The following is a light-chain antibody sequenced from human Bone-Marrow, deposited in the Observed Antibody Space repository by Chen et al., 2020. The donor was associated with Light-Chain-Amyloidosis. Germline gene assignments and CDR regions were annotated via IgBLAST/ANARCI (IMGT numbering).Light chain of an antibody. J-gene: IGKJ4*01. CDR1: QTISSNY. Sequence: EIVLTQSPGTLSLSPGEGANLSCRASQTISSNYLTWYQQKFGQAPRLLLYGSSSRATGIPVRFTGRGSGTDFTLTINRLEPEDFAMDYCQQYGTSPLTFVGGTKVEIK. CDR3: QQYGTSPLT. V-gene: IGKV3-20*01. CDR2: GSS.